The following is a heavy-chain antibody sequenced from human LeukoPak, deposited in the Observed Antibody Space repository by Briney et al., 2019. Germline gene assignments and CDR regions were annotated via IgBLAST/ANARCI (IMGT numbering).Heavy chain of an antibody. J-gene: IGHJ4*02. V-gene: IGHV3-23*01. CDR2: ISGSGGST. CDR1: GFTFSSYA. D-gene: IGHD3-22*01. CDR3: AKDNHRNLYYYDSSGLYYFDY. Sequence: GGSLRLSCAPSGFTFSSYAMHWVRQAPGKGLEWVSAISGSGGSTYYADSVKGRFTISRDNSKNTLYLQMNSLRAEDTAVYYCAKDNHRNLYYYDSSGLYYFDYWGQGTLVTVSS.